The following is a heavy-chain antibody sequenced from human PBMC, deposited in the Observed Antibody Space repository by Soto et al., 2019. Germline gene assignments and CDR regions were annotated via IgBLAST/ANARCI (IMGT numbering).Heavy chain of an antibody. CDR2: IYYSGST. Sequence: SETLSLTCTVSGGSISSGGYYWSWIRQHPGKGLEWIGYIYYSGSTYYNPSLKSRVTISVDTSKNQFSLKLSSVTAADTAVYYCAREGGNIAVVPAAMPRAYWFDPWGQGTLVTVS. CDR1: GGSISSGGYY. V-gene: IGHV4-31*03. J-gene: IGHJ5*02. D-gene: IGHD2-2*01. CDR3: AREGGNIAVVPAAMPRAYWFDP.